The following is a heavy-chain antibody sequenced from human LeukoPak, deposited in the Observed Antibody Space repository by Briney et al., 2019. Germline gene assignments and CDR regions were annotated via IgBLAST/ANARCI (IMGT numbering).Heavy chain of an antibody. V-gene: IGHV4-59*01. CDR1: GGSISSYY. D-gene: IGHD2-15*01. J-gene: IGHJ4*02. CDR2: SYYSGST. Sequence: SETLSLTCTVSGGSISSYYWSWIRQPPGKGLEWIGYSYYSGSTNYKPSLKSRVTISVDTSKNQFSLKLSSVTAADTAVYYCARTGIIGYCSSGSCPFDYWGQGTLVTVSS. CDR3: ARTGIIGYCSSGSCPFDY.